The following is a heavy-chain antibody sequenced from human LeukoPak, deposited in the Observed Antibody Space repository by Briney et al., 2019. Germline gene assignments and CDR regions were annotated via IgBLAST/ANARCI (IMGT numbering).Heavy chain of an antibody. Sequence: SETLSLTCTVSSGSIRSSSYYWGWIRQPPGKGLEWIGNIYYSESTYYNPSLKSRVTISVDTSKNQFSLKLSSVTAADTAVYYCARVGTTVTPDAFDIWGQGTMVTVSS. CDR3: ARVGTTVTPDAFDI. D-gene: IGHD4-17*01. J-gene: IGHJ3*02. CDR1: SGSIRSSSYY. CDR2: IYYSEST. V-gene: IGHV4-39*07.